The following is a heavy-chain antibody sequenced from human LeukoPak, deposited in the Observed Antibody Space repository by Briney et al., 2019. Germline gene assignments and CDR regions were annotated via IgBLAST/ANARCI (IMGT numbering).Heavy chain of an antibody. Sequence: ASVTVSCKASGYTFSDYYIHWVRQAPGQGLGWMGWIDPNRGATNYEQKFHSRVTMTSDTSMSTASMELNRLTSDDTGVYFCARKIEVDTIGRFDYWGQGTLVRVSS. V-gene: IGHV1-2*02. CDR3: ARKIEVDTIGRFDY. CDR2: IDPNRGAT. CDR1: GYTFSDYY. J-gene: IGHJ4*02. D-gene: IGHD5-24*01.